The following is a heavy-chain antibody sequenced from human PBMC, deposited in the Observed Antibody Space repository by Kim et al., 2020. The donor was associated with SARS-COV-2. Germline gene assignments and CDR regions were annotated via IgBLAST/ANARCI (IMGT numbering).Heavy chain of an antibody. J-gene: IGHJ5*02. V-gene: IGHV3-33*01. CDR1: GFTFGRSG. CDR3: ARGHGSNYRDWFDP. Sequence: GGSLRLSCVASGFTFGRSGMHWLRQAPGKGLEWVALIWLDGSNDYYADSVKGRFTISRDNLKNTLYLQMNSLRADDTAVYYCARGHGSNYRDWFDPWGHGTLVIVSS. CDR2: IWLDGSND. D-gene: IGHD4-4*01.